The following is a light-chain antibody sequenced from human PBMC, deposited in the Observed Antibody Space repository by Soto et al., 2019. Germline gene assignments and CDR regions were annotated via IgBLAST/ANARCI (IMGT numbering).Light chain of an antibody. CDR3: SSYAGSNTWV. J-gene: IGLJ1*01. CDR1: SSDVGGYNY. V-gene: IGLV2-8*01. Sequence: QSVLTQPPSASGSPGQSVTISCTGTSSDVGGYNYVSWYQQHPGKAPKLMIYEVSKRPSGVPDRFSGSKSGNTASLTVSGLQAEDEAGYYCSSYAGSNTWVFGTGTKVTV. CDR2: EVS.